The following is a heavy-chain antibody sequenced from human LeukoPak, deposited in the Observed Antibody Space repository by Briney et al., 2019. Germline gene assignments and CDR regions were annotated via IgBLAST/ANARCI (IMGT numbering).Heavy chain of an antibody. CDR3: ARIYYDSSGYSPYDY. Sequence: GASVNVSCRAPGYTFTSYGISWVRQAPGQGLEWMGWISAYNGNTNYAQKVQGKVTMTTDTSTSTAYMELRSLRSDDTAVYYCARIYYDSSGYSPYDYWGQGTLVTVSS. J-gene: IGHJ4*02. V-gene: IGHV1-18*01. CDR2: ISAYNGNT. CDR1: GYTFTSYG. D-gene: IGHD3-22*01.